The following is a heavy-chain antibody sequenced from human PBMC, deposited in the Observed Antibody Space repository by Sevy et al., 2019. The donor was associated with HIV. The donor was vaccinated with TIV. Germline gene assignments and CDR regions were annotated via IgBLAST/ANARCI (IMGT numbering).Heavy chain of an antibody. CDR1: GFTFHSYG. D-gene: IGHD4-17*01. CDR2: IWYDGSNT. J-gene: IGHJ4*02. Sequence: GGSLRLSCATSGFTFHSYGMHWVRQAPGKGLEWVAAIWYDGSNTYYSDSVNGRFTISRDFSTNTLYLHMDNLRADDTAIYYCARDPRIYGDYLLTYFDCWGQGTQVTVSS. CDR3: ARDPRIYGDYLLTYFDC. V-gene: IGHV3-33*01.